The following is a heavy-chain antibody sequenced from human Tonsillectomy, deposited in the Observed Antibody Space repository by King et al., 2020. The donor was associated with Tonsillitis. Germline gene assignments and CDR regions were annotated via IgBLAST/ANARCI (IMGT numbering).Heavy chain of an antibody. CDR1: GFTFSNYW. CDR2: IKKDGSEK. V-gene: IGHV3-7*01. J-gene: IGHJ4*02. CDR3: VGSAGRQPDY. D-gene: IGHD1-26*01. Sequence: VQLVESGGGLVQPGGSLRISCAASGFTFSNYWMSWVRQAPGKGLEWVANIKKDGSEKNYVDSVKDRFTISRDNAKNSLYLQMNSLRAEDTAVYYCVGSAGRQPDYWGQGTLITVSS.